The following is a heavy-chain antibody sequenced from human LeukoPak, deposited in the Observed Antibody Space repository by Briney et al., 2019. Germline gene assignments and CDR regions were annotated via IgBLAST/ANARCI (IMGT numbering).Heavy chain of an antibody. CDR3: ARAGRAYYYYYMDV. V-gene: IGHV3-20*04. CDR1: GFTFSTSG. Sequence: GGSLRLSCAASGFTFSTSGMSWVRQAPGKGLEWVSGINWNGGSTGYADSVKGRFTISRDNAKNSLYLQMNSLRAEDTALYYCARAGRAYYYYYMDVWGKGTTVTVSS. CDR2: INWNGGST. J-gene: IGHJ6*03.